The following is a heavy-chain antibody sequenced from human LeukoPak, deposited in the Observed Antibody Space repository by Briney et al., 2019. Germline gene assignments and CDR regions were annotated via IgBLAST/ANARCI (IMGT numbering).Heavy chain of an antibody. J-gene: IGHJ5*02. CDR1: GYTFAGYY. CDR2: VNPNSGGT. CDR3: ARGSTYYDSSGYYKT. V-gene: IGHV1-2*02. D-gene: IGHD3-22*01. Sequence: GASVKVSCKASGYTFAGYYMHWVRQAPGQGLEWMGWVNPNSGGTNYAQKFQGRVTMTRDTSISTAYMELSRLRSDDTAVYYCARGSTYYDSSGYYKTWGQGTLVTVSS.